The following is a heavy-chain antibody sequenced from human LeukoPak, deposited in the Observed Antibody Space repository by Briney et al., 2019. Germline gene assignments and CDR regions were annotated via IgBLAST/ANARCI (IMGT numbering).Heavy chain of an antibody. J-gene: IGHJ5*02. CDR2: IYYSGST. D-gene: IGHD3-3*01. CDR3: ARLWYYDSS. CDR1: GGSISSYY. Sequence: SETLSLTCTVSGGSISSYYWSWIRQPPGKGLEWIGYIYYSGSTNYNPSLKSRVTISVDTSKNQFSLKLSSVTAADTAVYYCARLWYYDSSWGQGTLVTVSS. V-gene: IGHV4-59*01.